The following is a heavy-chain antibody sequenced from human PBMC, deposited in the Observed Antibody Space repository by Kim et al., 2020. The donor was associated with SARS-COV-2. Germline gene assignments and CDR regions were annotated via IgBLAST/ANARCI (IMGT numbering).Heavy chain of an antibody. V-gene: IGHV7-4-1*02. D-gene: IGHD3-9*01. CDR2: INTNTATP. J-gene: IGHJ6*02. Sequence: ASVKVSCKSSSDAFSGYAMNWVRQAPGQGLEWMGWINTNTATPTYAQAFTGRFVFSVDTSVSTAYLQISSLKAEDTAVYYCARGIDWFHHGMGVWGQGTTVTVSS. CDR3: ARGIDWFHHGMGV. CDR1: SDAFSGYA.